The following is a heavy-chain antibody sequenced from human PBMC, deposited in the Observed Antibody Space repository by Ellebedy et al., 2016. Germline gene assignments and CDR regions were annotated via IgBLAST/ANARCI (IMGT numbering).Heavy chain of an antibody. D-gene: IGHD1-14*01. CDR1: GFSLSTSEVV. J-gene: IGHJ4*02. CDR3: AHRSTNREVDY. CDR2: IYGNADK. Sequence: SGPTLVKPTPTLTLTCTFSGFSLSTSEVVVGWIRQHPGKAPEWLTFIYGNADKRYSPSLKSRLTITKESSKNQVLLTMTNMDTVDTGTYFCAHRSTNREVDYWGQGTLVTVSS. V-gene: IGHV2-5*01.